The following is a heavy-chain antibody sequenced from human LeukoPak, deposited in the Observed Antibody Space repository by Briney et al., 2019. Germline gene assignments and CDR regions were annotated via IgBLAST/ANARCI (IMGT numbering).Heavy chain of an antibody. V-gene: IGHV5-51*01. D-gene: IGHD3-10*01. Sequence: GESLKISCKGSGYSFTTYWIGWVRQMPGKGLEWMGIIYPGASDTRYSPSFQGRVTISADKSINTAYLQWSSLKASDTAVYYCARQASWLYDSGTNWFDPWGQGTLVTVSS. CDR3: ARQASWLYDSGTNWFDP. J-gene: IGHJ5*02. CDR2: IYPGASDT. CDR1: GYSFTTYW.